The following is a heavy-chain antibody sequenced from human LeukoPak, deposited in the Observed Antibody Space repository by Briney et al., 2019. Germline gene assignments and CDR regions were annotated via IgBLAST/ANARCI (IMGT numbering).Heavy chain of an antibody. CDR2: IYYSGNT. CDR1: GDSISSYY. J-gene: IGHJ4*02. Sequence: PSETLSLTCTVSGDSISSYYWSWIRQPPGKGLEWIGCIYYSGNTNYNPSLKSRVTISVDTSKNQFSLKLSSVTAADTAVYYCARVSGIAVADYWGQGTLVTVSS. CDR3: ARVSGIAVADY. D-gene: IGHD6-19*01. V-gene: IGHV4-59*01.